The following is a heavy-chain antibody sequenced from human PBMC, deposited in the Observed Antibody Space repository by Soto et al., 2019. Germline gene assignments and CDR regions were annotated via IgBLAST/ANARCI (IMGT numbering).Heavy chain of an antibody. CDR1: GGSISSGGYY. V-gene: IGHV4-61*08. D-gene: IGHD4-17*01. J-gene: IGHJ3*02. Sequence: SETLSLTCTVSGGSISSGGYYWSWIRQPPGKGLEWIGYIYYSGSTNYNPSLKSRVTISLDTSKNQFSLKVSSVTAADTAVYYCARYNDYGDAFDIWGQGTMVTVSS. CDR3: ARYNDYGDAFDI. CDR2: IYYSGST.